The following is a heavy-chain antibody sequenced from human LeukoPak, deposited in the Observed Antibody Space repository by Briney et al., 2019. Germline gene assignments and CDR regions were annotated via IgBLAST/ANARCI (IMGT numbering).Heavy chain of an antibody. D-gene: IGHD5-24*01. V-gene: IGHV3-15*01. Sequence: GGSLRLSCAASGFTFSDAWMNWLRQAPGKGLEWVGRIKSKVHGGTLEYAAPVKGRFTISRDDSENTLHLQMSGLTTEDTAVYYCATDRDATHLNYWGQGTLVIVSS. J-gene: IGHJ4*02. CDR2: IKSKVHGGTL. CDR3: ATDRDATHLNY. CDR1: GFTFSDAW.